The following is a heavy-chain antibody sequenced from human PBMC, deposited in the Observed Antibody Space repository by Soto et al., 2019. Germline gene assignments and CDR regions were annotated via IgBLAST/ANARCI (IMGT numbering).Heavy chain of an antibody. CDR2: IYYSGST. D-gene: IGHD3-22*01. Sequence: SETMSLTCAVSVGSVSSASCYWNWSRQPPGKGLEWIGYIYYSGSTNYNPSLKSRVTISVDTSKNQFSLKLSSVTAADTAVYYCARERDYDSSGYDYWGQGTLVTVSS. V-gene: IGHV4-61*01. CDR1: VGSVSSASCY. CDR3: ARERDYDSSGYDY. J-gene: IGHJ4*02.